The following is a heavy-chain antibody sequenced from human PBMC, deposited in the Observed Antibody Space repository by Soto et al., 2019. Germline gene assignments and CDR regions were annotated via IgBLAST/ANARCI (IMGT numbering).Heavy chain of an antibody. Sequence: QVQLVQSGAEEKKPGASVKVSCKASGYTFTGYAMHWVRQAPGQRLEWMGWINAGNGNTKYSQKFQGRVTITRDTXXXXXYMXXXXLRSXXTXXXYCARAVAVAADFDYWGQGTLVTVSS. D-gene: IGHD6-19*01. J-gene: IGHJ4*02. V-gene: IGHV1-3*05. CDR3: ARAVAVAADFDY. CDR2: INAGNGNT. CDR1: GYTFTGYA.